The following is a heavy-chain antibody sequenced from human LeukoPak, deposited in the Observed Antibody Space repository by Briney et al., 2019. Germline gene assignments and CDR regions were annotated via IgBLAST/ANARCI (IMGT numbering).Heavy chain of an antibody. CDR1: GFTFGNSW. CDR2: INADGSTA. D-gene: IGHD1-14*01. Sequence: GGSLRLSCAASGFTFGNSWVHWVRQAPGKGLVWVSLINADGSTATYADSVKGRFTISRDNARNTLSLQMNSLTIEDTSVYYCVVVVEPPDSDGFDVWGQGTMITVSS. V-gene: IGHV3-74*01. CDR3: VVVVEPPDSDGFDV. J-gene: IGHJ3*01.